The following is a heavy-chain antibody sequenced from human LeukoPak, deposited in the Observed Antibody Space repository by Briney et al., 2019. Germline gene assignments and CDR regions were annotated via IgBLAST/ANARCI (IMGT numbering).Heavy chain of an antibody. V-gene: IGHV4-39*07. CDR2: IYYSGTT. D-gene: IGHD6-13*01. Sequence: PSETLSLTCTVSGGSISSSPYYWGWIRQPPGKGLEWIGSIYYSGTTHYNPSLGSRVTISVDTSKNQFSLKLSSVTAADTAVYYCARDLRYSTWYVYAYWGQGTLVTVSS. CDR1: GGSISSSPYY. J-gene: IGHJ4*02. CDR3: ARDLRYSTWYVYAY.